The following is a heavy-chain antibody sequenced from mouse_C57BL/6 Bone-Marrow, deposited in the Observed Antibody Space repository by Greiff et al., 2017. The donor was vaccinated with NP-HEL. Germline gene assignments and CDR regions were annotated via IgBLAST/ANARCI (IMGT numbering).Heavy chain of an antibody. CDR1: GYTFTDHI. J-gene: IGHJ4*01. CDR2: IYPVSGET. Sequence: VQLQQSGAELASPGASVTLSCKASGYTFTDHIMNWVKKRPGQGLEWIGRIYPVSGETNYNQKFMGQATFSVVRSSSTVYMVLNSLTSEDPAVYYCGRGMVTTSYCYAMDYWGQGTSVTVSS. CDR3: GRGMVTTSYCYAMDY. V-gene: IGHV1-11*01. D-gene: IGHD2-3*01.